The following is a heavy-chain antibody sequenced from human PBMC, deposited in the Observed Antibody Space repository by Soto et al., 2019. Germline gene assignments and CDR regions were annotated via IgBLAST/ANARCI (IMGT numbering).Heavy chain of an antibody. CDR3: ARGYSSSWAKYYYYGMDV. Sequence: VASVKVSCKASGYTFTSYGISWVRQAPGQGLEWMGWISAYNGNTNYAQKLQGRVTMTTDTSTSTAYMELRSLRSDDTAVYYCARGYSSSWAKYYYYGMDVWGQGTTVTVSS. V-gene: IGHV1-18*01. D-gene: IGHD6-13*01. J-gene: IGHJ6*02. CDR1: GYTFTSYG. CDR2: ISAYNGNT.